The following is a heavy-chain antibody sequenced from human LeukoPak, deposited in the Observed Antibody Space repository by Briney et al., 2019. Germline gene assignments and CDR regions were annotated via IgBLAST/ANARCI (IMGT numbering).Heavy chain of an antibody. Sequence: GGSLRLSCAASGFTFSDYYMSWIRQAPGKGLEWVSYISNSGSTIYYADSVKGRFTISRDNAKNSLYLQMNSLRAEDTAVYYCARAGTYVDTAMVHFDYWGQGTLVTVSS. J-gene: IGHJ4*02. CDR1: GFTFSDYY. CDR3: ARAGTYVDTAMVHFDY. V-gene: IGHV3-11*01. D-gene: IGHD5-18*01. CDR2: ISNSGSTI.